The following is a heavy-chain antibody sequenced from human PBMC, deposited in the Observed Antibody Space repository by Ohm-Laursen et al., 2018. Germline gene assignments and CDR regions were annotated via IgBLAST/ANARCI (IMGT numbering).Heavy chain of an antibody. V-gene: IGHV1-18*01. J-gene: IGHJ4*02. Sequence: ATVKISCKSSGYTFTTYGINWVRQAPGQGPEWMGWISVNNGYTKYAQKFQGRVTMTTDTSTSTAYMELRSLRSDDTALYYCAREYSSSSGESDYWGQGTLVTVSS. CDR3: AREYSSSSGESDY. D-gene: IGHD6-6*01. CDR1: GYTFTTYG. CDR2: ISVNNGYT.